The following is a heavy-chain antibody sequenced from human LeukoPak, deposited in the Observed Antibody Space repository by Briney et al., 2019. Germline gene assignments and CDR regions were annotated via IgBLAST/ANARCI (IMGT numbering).Heavy chain of an antibody. V-gene: IGHV4-39*07. D-gene: IGHD3-10*01. CDR3: ATRMVRGVIRY. J-gene: IGHJ4*02. CDR1: GGSISSSSYY. Sequence: SETLSLTCTVSGGSISSSSYYWSWIRQPPGKGLEWIGEINHSGSTNYNPSLKSRVTISVDTSKNQFSLKLSSVTAADTAVYYCATRMVRGVIRYWGQGTLVTVSS. CDR2: INHSGST.